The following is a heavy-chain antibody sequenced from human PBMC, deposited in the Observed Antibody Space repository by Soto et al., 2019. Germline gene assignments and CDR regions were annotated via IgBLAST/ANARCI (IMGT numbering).Heavy chain of an antibody. CDR2: ITSGSSFI. J-gene: IGHJ6*02. CDR3: ARSQRNGAMDV. V-gene: IGHV3-21*01. D-gene: IGHD2-8*01. CDR1: TFTINTYS. Sequence: GGSLRLSCVASTFTINTYSLNWVRQAPGKGLEWVSSITSGSSFIDYADSVKGRFTISRDDAKNSLFLQMSSLRADDTAVYYCARSQRNGAMDVWGQGTTVTVSS.